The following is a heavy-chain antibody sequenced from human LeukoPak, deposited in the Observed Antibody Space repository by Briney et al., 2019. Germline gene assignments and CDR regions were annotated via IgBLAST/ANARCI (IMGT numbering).Heavy chain of an antibody. CDR1: SGSISGYY. D-gene: IGHD1-26*01. J-gene: IGHJ4*02. V-gene: IGHV4-59*08. Sequence: SETLSLTCTVSSGSISGYYWTWIRQPPGKGLECIGNIFYSGSTNYNPSLKSRVTISLDTSKKQFSLKLTSVTAADMALYYCARQSYGGAYYFFGYWGQGTLVAVSS. CDR3: ARQSYGGAYYFFGY. CDR2: IFYSGST.